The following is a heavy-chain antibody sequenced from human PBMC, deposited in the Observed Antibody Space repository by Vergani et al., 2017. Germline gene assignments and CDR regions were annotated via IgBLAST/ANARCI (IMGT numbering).Heavy chain of an antibody. D-gene: IGHD6-6*01. CDR3: ASRYSSSTNFDY. J-gene: IGHJ4*02. Sequence: QLQLQESGPGLVKPSETLSLTCTVSGGSISSSSYYWGWIRQPPGKGLKWIGSIYYSGSTYYNPSLKSRVTISVDTSKNQFSLKLSSVTAADTAVYYCASRYSSSTNFDYWGQGTLVTVSS. CDR2: IYYSGST. V-gene: IGHV4-39*07. CDR1: GGSISSSSYY.